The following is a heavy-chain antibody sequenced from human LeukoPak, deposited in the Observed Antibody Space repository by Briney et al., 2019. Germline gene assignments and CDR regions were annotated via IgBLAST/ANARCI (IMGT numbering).Heavy chain of an antibody. Sequence: GGSLRLSCAASGFTFSSYAMNWVRQAPGKGLEWVSVISGSGGSTYYADSVKGRFTISRDNSKNTLYLQMNSLRAEDTALYYCAKDLIAVGDSYYFDYWGQGTLVTVSS. CDR2: ISGSGGST. CDR1: GFTFSSYA. V-gene: IGHV3-23*01. J-gene: IGHJ4*02. D-gene: IGHD6-19*01. CDR3: AKDLIAVGDSYYFDY.